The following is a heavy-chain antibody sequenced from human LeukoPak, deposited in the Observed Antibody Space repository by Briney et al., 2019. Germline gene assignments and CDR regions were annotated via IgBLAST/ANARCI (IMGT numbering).Heavy chain of an antibody. CDR2: ISGSAFTT. Sequence: GGSLRLSCAASGFTFDNYAMSWVRQAPGKGLERVSAISGSAFTTFYADSVKGRFTISRDNSKNTLYLQMSSLRAEDTAVYYCAKGLRDSSGWTGYWGQGTLVTVSS. V-gene: IGHV3-23*01. D-gene: IGHD6-19*01. J-gene: IGHJ4*02. CDR1: GFTFDNYA. CDR3: AKGLRDSSGWTGY.